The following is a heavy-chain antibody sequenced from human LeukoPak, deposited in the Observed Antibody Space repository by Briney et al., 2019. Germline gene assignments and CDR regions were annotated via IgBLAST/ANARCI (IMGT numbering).Heavy chain of an antibody. CDR2: ISYDGSNK. CDR1: GFTFSSYG. V-gene: IGHV3-30*18. D-gene: IGHD3-16*01. Sequence: GRSLRLSCAASGFTFSSYGMHWVRQAPGKGLEWVAVISYDGSNKYYADSVKGRFTISRDNSKNTLYLQMNSLRAEDTAVYYCAKESGFQGARADHQGEYNWFDPWGQGTLVTVSS. CDR3: AKESGFQGARADHQGEYNWFDP. J-gene: IGHJ5*02.